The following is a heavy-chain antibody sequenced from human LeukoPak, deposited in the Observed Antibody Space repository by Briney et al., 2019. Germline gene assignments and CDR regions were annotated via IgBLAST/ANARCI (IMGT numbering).Heavy chain of an antibody. V-gene: IGHV3-15*01. CDR1: GFTFSNAW. CDR3: TALWGFAFDI. Sequence: GGSLRLSCAASGFTFSNAWMSWVRQAPEKGLEWVGRIKSKTDGGTIDYAAPVKGRFTISRGDSKNTVSLQMNSLKTEDTAVYYCTALWGFAFDIWGQGTMVSVS. CDR2: IKSKTDGGTI. D-gene: IGHD7-27*01. J-gene: IGHJ3*02.